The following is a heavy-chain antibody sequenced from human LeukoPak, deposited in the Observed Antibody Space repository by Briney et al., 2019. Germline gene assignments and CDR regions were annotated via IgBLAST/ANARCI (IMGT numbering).Heavy chain of an antibody. D-gene: IGHD6-6*01. J-gene: IGHJ5*02. Sequence: SVKVSCKASGGTFSSYAISWVRQAPGQGLEWMGGIIPIFGTANYAQKFQGRVTITADESTSTAYMELSSLRSEDTAVYYCARGTEQLVQDLFDPWGQGTLVTVSS. CDR2: IIPIFGTA. CDR3: ARGTEQLVQDLFDP. CDR1: GGTFSSYA. V-gene: IGHV1-69*13.